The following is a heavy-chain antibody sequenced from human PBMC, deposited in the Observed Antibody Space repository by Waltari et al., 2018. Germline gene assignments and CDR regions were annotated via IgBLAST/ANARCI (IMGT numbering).Heavy chain of an antibody. V-gene: IGHV3-23*01. CDR3: AKENNPLGIPGDYGMDV. J-gene: IGHJ6*02. CDR2: ISGGGDST. CDR1: GFTFRSPA. Sequence: EVQLLESGGGLVQRGGSLRLACAASGFTFRSPAMSWVRQTPGKGLEWVSSISGGGDSTYYGDSVRGRFTISRDNSKNALYLQMSSLSAEDAAVYYCAKENNPLGIPGDYGMDVWGQGTTVSVSS. D-gene: IGHD1-20*01.